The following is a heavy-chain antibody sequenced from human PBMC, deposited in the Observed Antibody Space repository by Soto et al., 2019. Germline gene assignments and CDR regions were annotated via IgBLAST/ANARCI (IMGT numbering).Heavy chain of an antibody. CDR1: GYTFTSYD. CDR3: ARGIHDFWSGSSVGDQIAYYYYYMDV. D-gene: IGHD3-3*01. V-gene: IGHV1-8*01. J-gene: IGHJ6*03. Sequence: ASVKVSCKASGYTFTSYDSNWVRQATGQGLEWMGWMNPNSGNTGYAQKFQGRVTMTRDTSISTAYMELSSLRSEDTAVYYCARGIHDFWSGSSVGDQIAYYYYYMDVWGKGTTVTVSS. CDR2: MNPNSGNT.